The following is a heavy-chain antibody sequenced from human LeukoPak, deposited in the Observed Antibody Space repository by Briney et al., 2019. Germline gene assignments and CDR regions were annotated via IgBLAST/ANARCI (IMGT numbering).Heavy chain of an antibody. J-gene: IGHJ5*02. V-gene: IGHV1-18*01. D-gene: IGHD6-13*01. CDR1: GYTFTRYG. Sequence: ASVKVSCKASGYTFTRYGISWVRQAPGQGLEWMGWISGYNGNTNYAEKLQGRVTLTTDTSTSTAYMELRSLRSDDTAVYYCARDYGYIDDPWGQGTLVTVSS. CDR3: ARDYGYIDDP. CDR2: ISGYNGNT.